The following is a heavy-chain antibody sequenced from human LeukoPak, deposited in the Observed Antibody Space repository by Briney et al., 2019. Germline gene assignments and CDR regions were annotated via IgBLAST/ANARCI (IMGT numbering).Heavy chain of an antibody. CDR1: GYTFTSYD. J-gene: IGHJ6*02. CDR3: AREGTSFYGMDV. Sequence: GASVRVSCKASGYTFTSYDINWVRQATGQGLEWMGWMNPNSGNTAYAQKFQGRVTMTRNTSISTAYMELSSLRSEDTAVYYCAREGTSFYGMDVWGQGTTVTVSS. V-gene: IGHV1-8*01. D-gene: IGHD2-2*01. CDR2: MNPNSGNT.